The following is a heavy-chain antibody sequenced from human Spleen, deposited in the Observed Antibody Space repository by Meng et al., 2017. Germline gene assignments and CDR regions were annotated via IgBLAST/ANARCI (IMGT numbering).Heavy chain of an antibody. CDR3: ARKASGYYFAEH. CDR1: GYTFPTYG. J-gene: IGHJ1*01. Sequence: QVQPLQSGPAVKTPGALAQVSCKASGYTFPTYGMSWVRQATGQGLEWMGWINNNTGDPTYDQGFTGRFVFSLDTSVITAYLEINSLKDEDTAVYYCARKASGYYFAEHWGQGTLVTVSS. CDR2: INNNTGDP. D-gene: IGHD3-22*01. V-gene: IGHV7-4-1*02.